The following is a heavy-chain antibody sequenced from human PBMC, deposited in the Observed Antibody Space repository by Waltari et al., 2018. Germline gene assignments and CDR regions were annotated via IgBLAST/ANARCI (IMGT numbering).Heavy chain of an antibody. Sequence: QLQLQESGPGLVKPSETLSLTCTVSGGSVRTTSYSWAWVRQSPGTGLEWIGTFYYPGNIYYNPSLTGRVTISVDSPQNHLSLRLSSVTAADTAVYYCARLSGYCDDTGCYGHYAMDVWGQGTTVTVSS. D-gene: IGHD2-2*01. CDR3: ARLSGYCDDTGCYGHYAMDV. CDR2: FYYPGNI. CDR1: GGSVRTTSYS. J-gene: IGHJ6*02. V-gene: IGHV4-39*02.